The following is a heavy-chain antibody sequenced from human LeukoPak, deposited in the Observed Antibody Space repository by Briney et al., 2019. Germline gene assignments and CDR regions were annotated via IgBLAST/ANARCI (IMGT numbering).Heavy chain of an antibody. J-gene: IGHJ4*02. CDR2: MNPNSGNT. Sequence: ASVKVSCKASGYTFTSYDINWVRQATGQGLEWMGWMNPNSGNTGYAQKFQGRVTMTRDMSTSTVYMELSSLRSEDTAVYYCAKDGRPLPYYYDSSGYPLFDYWGQGTLVTVSS. CDR1: GYTFTSYD. CDR3: AKDGRPLPYYYDSSGYPLFDY. D-gene: IGHD3-22*01. V-gene: IGHV1-8*01.